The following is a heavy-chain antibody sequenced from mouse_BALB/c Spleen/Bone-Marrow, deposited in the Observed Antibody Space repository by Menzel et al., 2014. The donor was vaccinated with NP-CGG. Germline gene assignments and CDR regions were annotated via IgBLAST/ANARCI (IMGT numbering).Heavy chain of an antibody. D-gene: IGHD2-13*01. Sequence: VQLQQSGAELVMPGASMKMSCKASGYTFTDYWIHWVKQRPGQGLEWIGAIDTSYTYTTYNQKFKGKATLTVDASSSTAYIQLSSLTSEDSAVYYCANIYYGDYGWFSYWGQGTLVTVSA. V-gene: IGHV1-69*01. CDR2: IDTSYTYT. CDR3: ANIYYGDYGWFSY. CDR1: GYTFTDYW. J-gene: IGHJ3*01.